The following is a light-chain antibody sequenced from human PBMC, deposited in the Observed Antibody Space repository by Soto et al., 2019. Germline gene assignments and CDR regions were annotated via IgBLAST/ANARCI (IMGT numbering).Light chain of an antibody. Sequence: EIVLTQSPGSLSVSPGERATLSCRASQNILSNLAWYQQKPGQAPRLLIYGASSRATGIPDRFSGSGSGTDFTLTISRLEPEDFAVYYCQQYGSSPRTFGQGTKVDIK. CDR1: QNILSN. V-gene: IGKV3-20*01. J-gene: IGKJ1*01. CDR3: QQYGSSPRT. CDR2: GAS.